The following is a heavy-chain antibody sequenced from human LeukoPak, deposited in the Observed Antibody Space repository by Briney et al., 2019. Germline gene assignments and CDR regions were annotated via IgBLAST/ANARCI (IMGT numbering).Heavy chain of an antibody. CDR2: ISGSGGNT. J-gene: IGHJ5*02. V-gene: IGHV3-23*01. Sequence: PGGSLRLSCAASGFTFSSYAMSWVRQAPGKGLEWVSAISGSGGNTYCADSVKGRFTISRDNSKNTLYLQMNSLRGEDTAVYYCAKDPLGRDWFDPWGQGTLVTVSS. D-gene: IGHD1-26*01. CDR1: GFTFSSYA. CDR3: AKDPLGRDWFDP.